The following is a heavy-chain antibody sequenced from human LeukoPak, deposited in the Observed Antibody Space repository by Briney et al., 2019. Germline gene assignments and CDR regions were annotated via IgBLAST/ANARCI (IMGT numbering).Heavy chain of an antibody. D-gene: IGHD3-16*02. CDR3: AKSQKMTTGYDYVWGSYLPFDY. V-gene: IGHV3-9*01. CDR2: ISWNSGSI. J-gene: IGHJ4*02. CDR1: GFTFSSYW. Sequence: PGGSLRLSCAASGFTFSSYWMHWVRQAPGKGLEWVSGISWNSGSIGYADSVKGRFTISRDNAKNSLYLQMNSLRAEDTALYYCAKSQKMTTGYDYVWGSYLPFDYWGQGTLVTVSS.